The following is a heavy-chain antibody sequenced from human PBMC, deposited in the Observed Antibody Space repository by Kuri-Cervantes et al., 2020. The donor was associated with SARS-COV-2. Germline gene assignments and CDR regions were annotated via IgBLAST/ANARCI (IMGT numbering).Heavy chain of an antibody. CDR2: ISSNGGST. CDR3: ATWPYSSLGADPYAFDI. V-gene: IGHV3-64*01. D-gene: IGHD6-6*01. Sequence: GGSLRLSCAASGFTFSSYAMHWVRQAPGKGLEYVSAISSNGGSTYYANSVKGRFTISRDNSKNTLYLQMGSLRAEDMAVYYCATWPYSSLGADPYAFDIWGQGTMVTVSS. CDR1: GFTFSSYA. J-gene: IGHJ3*02.